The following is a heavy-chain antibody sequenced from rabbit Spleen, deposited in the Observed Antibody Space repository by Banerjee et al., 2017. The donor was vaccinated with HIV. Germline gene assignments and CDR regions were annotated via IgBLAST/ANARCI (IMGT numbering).Heavy chain of an antibody. CDR3: ARDGAGSSYFNL. J-gene: IGHJ4*01. V-gene: IGHV1S47*01. CDR2: IDPVFGST. Sequence: QEQLEESGGGLVQPGGSLKLSCKASGFDFSSYGLSWVRQAPGKGLEWIGYIDPVFGSTYYANWVNGRFTISSHNAQNTLYLQLNSLTAADTATYFCARDGAGSSYFNLWGPGPLVTVS. D-gene: IGHD8-1*01. CDR1: GFDFSSYG.